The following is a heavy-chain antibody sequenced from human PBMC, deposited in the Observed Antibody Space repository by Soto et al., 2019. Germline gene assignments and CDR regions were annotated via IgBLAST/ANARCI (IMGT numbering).Heavy chain of an antibody. CDR3: ANVEANDYGDYVRED. Sequence: PSETLSLTCSVSGGSISSADHLWSWIRQPPGKGLEWIGEINHSGSTNYNPSLKSRVTISVDTSKNQFSLKLSSVTAADTAVYYCANVEANDYGDYVREDCGQGTLVTVSS. V-gene: IGHV4-34*01. CDR2: INHSGST. J-gene: IGHJ4*02. CDR1: GGSISSADHL. D-gene: IGHD4-17*01.